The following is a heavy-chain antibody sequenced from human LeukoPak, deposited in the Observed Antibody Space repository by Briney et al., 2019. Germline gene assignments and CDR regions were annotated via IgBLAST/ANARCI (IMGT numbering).Heavy chain of an antibody. D-gene: IGHD6-19*01. J-gene: IGHJ4*02. V-gene: IGHV4-38-2*02. CDR1: GYSISTGYY. CDR2: FYHGGST. Sequence: PSETLSLTCTVSGYSISTGYYWDWIRQPPGKGLEWIGTFYHGGSTYYNPSLKSRVTISVDTSKNQFSLNLTSVTAADTAVYYCAKALGSSGWLGLDYFDYWGQGTLVTVSS. CDR3: AKALGSSGWLGLDYFDY.